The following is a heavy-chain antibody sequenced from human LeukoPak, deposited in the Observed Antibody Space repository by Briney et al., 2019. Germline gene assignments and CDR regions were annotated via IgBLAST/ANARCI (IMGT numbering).Heavy chain of an antibody. CDR1: GFTFSSYW. CDR3: ARARGY. D-gene: IGHD3-10*01. J-gene: IGHJ4*02. V-gene: IGHV3-74*01. CDR2: INSDGSIT. Sequence: AGGSLRLSCAASGFTFSSYWMHWVRQAPGKGRVWVSRINSDGSITSFADSVKGRFPISRHNAKNTLYLQMNTLRAEDTAVYYCARARGYWGPGTLVTVSS.